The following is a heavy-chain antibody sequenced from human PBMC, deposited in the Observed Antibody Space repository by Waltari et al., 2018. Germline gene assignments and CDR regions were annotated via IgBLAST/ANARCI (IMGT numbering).Heavy chain of an antibody. D-gene: IGHD3-10*01. Sequence: QVQLVQSGAEVKRPGSSVKVSCRASGDIFTHYAISWVRQAPGQGLEWMGGIIPIFGTANSAQKFQGRLTITSDESTSTAYMELSSLRPEDTAVYFCARDLGAMKVTSALEIWGQGTRVTVSS. J-gene: IGHJ3*02. CDR3: ARDLGAMKVTSALEI. V-gene: IGHV1-69*05. CDR1: GDIFTHYA. CDR2: IIPIFGTA.